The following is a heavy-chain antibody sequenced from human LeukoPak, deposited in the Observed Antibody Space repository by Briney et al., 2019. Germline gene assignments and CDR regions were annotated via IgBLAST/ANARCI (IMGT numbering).Heavy chain of an antibody. J-gene: IGHJ3*02. Sequence: SVKVSCKASGGTFSSYAISWVRQAPGQGLEWMRGIIPIFGTANYAQKFQGRVTITADESTSTAYMELSSLRSEDTAVYYCARDLDPGGYDYAFDIWGQGTMVTVSS. V-gene: IGHV1-69*13. D-gene: IGHD5-12*01. CDR1: GGTFSSYA. CDR2: IIPIFGTA. CDR3: ARDLDPGGYDYAFDI.